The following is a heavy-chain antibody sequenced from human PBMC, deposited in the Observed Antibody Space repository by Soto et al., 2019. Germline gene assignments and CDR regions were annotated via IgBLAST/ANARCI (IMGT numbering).Heavy chain of an antibody. CDR2: INPNSGGT. CDR1: GYTFTDYY. D-gene: IGHD2-2*01. Sequence: ASVKVSCKASGYTFTDYYMHWVLQAPGQGLEWMGWINPNSGGTNYAQKFQGRVTMTRVTSISTAYMERSSLRSDDKALYYCAKDPNIVVVPAATGGMDVWGQGTTVTVSS. V-gene: IGHV1-2*02. J-gene: IGHJ6*02. CDR3: AKDPNIVVVPAATGGMDV.